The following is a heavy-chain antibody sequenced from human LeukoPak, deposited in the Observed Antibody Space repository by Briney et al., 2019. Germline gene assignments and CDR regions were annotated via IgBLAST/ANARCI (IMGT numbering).Heavy chain of an antibody. CDR2: LNPSGGST. J-gene: IGHJ4*02. D-gene: IGHD6-13*01. Sequence: ASVKVSCKASGYTVTSYYMHWVRQAPGQGLEWMGILNPSGGSTSYAQKFQGRATLTRATSTSTVYMELSSLRSEDTAVYYCARGSSSSWYYFDYWGQGTQVTVSS. CDR1: GYTVTSYY. CDR3: ARGSSSSWYYFDY. V-gene: IGHV1-46*01.